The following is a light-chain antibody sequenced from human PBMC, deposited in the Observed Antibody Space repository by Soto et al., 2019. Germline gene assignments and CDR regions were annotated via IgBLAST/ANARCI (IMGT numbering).Light chain of an antibody. CDR2: AAS. J-gene: IGKJ5*01. CDR1: QSVSGD. CDR3: QQRNNWPPIT. Sequence: ETVMTQSPATLSVSPGERATLSCRASQSVSGDLAWYQQKPGQAPRLLIFAASTRATSVPARFTGSRSGTEFTLTISSLQSEDFALYYCQQRNNWPPITFGQGTRLEI. V-gene: IGKV3-15*01.